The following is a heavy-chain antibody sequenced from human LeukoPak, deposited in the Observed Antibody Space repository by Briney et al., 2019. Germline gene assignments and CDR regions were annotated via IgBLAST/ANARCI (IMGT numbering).Heavy chain of an antibody. CDR1: GFTFDDYA. D-gene: IGHD5-18*01. CDR2: ISWNSGSI. J-gene: IGHJ6*02. CDR3: AKDMRYSYGSAHYYYGMDV. Sequence: GRSLRLSCAAYGFTFDDYAMHWVRQAPGKGLEWVSGISWNSGSIGYADSVKGRFTISRDNAKNSLYLQMNSLRAEDTALYYCAKDMRYSYGSAHYYYGMDVWGQGTTVTVSS. V-gene: IGHV3-9*01.